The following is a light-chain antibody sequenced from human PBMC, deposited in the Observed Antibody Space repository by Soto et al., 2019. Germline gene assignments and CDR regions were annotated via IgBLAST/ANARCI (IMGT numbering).Light chain of an antibody. CDR2: DVS. J-gene: IGKJ5*01. CDR1: QAVNSW. V-gene: IGKV1-12*01. CDR3: QQSNNHPIS. Sequence: NQLTQSTSSISASVGDRVTITCRASQAVNSWLAWFQQKPGMAPKLVIYDVSSLQSGVPSRFSGSGSGTEFTLTISSLQPEDFATYYCQQSNNHPISFGQGTRLEI.